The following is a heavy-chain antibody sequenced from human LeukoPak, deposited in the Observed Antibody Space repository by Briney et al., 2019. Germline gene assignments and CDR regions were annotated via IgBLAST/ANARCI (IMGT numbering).Heavy chain of an antibody. D-gene: IGHD6-6*01. J-gene: IGHJ3*02. CDR1: GASISNYY. CDR2: IYYSGST. Sequence: PSETLSLTCTVSGASISNYYWTWIRQPPGKGLEWIGYIYYSGSTNYRPSLKSRVTISVDTSKNQVSLRLRSVTAADTAVYCCARGLRNRSSGARFDVFDIWGQGTMVTVSS. CDR3: ARGLRNRSSGARFDVFDI. V-gene: IGHV4-59*01.